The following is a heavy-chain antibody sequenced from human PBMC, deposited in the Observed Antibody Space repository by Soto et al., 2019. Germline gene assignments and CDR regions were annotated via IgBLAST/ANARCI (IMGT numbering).Heavy chain of an antibody. J-gene: IGHJ5*02. CDR2: ISAYNGNT. CDR3: ARERVIVTTPRTARGFDA. D-gene: IGHD4-17*01. CDR1: GYTFTSYG. Sequence: QFQLVESGAEVKKPGPSVKISCKASGYTFTSYGINWVRQAPGQGLEWMGWISAYNGNTNYAQKLQGRVTIPTDTSTTTADAGLMARRSDGTAVYYCARERVIVTTPRTARGFDAWGQGKVVSVSS. V-gene: IGHV1-18*01.